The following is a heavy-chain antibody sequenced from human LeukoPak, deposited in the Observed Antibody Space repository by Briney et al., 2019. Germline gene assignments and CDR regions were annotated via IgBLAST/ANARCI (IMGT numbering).Heavy chain of an antibody. CDR2: ISAYNGNT. CDR1: GYTFTSYG. V-gene: IGHV1-18*01. J-gene: IGHJ4*02. CDR3: ARYRPIVTMVRGVIQDY. Sequence: ASVKVSCKASGYTFTSYGISWVRRAPGQGLEWMGWISAYNGNTNYAQKLQGRVTMTTDTSTSTAYMELRSLRSDDTAVYYCARYRPIVTMVRGVIQDYWGQGTLVTVSS. D-gene: IGHD3-10*01.